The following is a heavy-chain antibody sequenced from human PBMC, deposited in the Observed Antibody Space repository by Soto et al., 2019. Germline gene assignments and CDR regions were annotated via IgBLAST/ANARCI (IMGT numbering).Heavy chain of an antibody. D-gene: IGHD3-22*01. V-gene: IGHV4-30-4*08. Sequence: SETLSLTCAVSGGSISSGGYSWSWIRQPPGKGLEWIGYIYYSGSTYYNPSLKSRVTISVDTSKNQFSLKLSSVTAADTAVYYCASELSSGYSSAFDYWGQGTLVTVSS. CDR3: ASELSSGYSSAFDY. J-gene: IGHJ4*02. CDR1: GGSISSGGYS. CDR2: IYYSGST.